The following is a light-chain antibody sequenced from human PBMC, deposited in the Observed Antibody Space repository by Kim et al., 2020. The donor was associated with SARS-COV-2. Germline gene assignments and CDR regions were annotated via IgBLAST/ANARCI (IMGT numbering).Light chain of an antibody. CDR3: QQRSNWPPIT. CDR2: DAS. J-gene: IGKJ5*01. CDR1: QSVSSY. V-gene: IGKV3-11*01. Sequence: EIVLTQSPATLSLSPGERATLSCRASQSVSSYLAWYQQKVGQAPRLLIYDASNRATGIPARFSGSGSGTDFTLTISSLEPEDFAVYYCQQRSNWPPITFGQGTLLEIK.